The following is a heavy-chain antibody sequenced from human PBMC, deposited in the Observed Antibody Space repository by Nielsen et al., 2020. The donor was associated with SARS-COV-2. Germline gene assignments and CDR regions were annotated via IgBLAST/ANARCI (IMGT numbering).Heavy chain of an antibody. CDR2: MSYPGSDK. CDR3: ARGSGNYYFDY. D-gene: IGHD1-26*01. J-gene: IGHJ4*02. Sequence: GESLKISCTASGLIFSRYGMHWVRQAPGKGLEWVALMSYPGSDKYYADSVKGRFTISRDNSKNTLYLQMNSLRVEDTAVYYCARGSGNYYFDYWGQGILVTVSS. V-gene: IGHV3-33*05. CDR1: GLIFSRYG.